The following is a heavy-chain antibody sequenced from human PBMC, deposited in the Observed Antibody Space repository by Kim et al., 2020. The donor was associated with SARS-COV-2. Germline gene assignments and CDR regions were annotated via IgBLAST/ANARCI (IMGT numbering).Heavy chain of an antibody. Sequence: NPSLESRVTISVDTSKNQFSLKLSSVTAADTAVYYCARGYYGSDPAFDYWGQGTLVTVSS. J-gene: IGHJ4*02. D-gene: IGHD3-10*01. CDR3: ARGYYGSDPAFDY. V-gene: IGHV4-61*02.